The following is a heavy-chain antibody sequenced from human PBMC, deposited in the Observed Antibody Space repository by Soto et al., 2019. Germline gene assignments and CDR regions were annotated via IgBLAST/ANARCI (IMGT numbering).Heavy chain of an antibody. CDR3: SRRDFGRNVVLMIPNWFEP. CDR2: IYYSGST. CDR1: GGSITSGGYY. D-gene: IGHD2-8*01. V-gene: IGHV4-31*03. J-gene: IGHJ5*02. Sequence: QVQLQESGPGLVKPSQTLSLTCTVSGGSITSGGYYWTWIRQPPGKGLEWIGYIYYSGSTYYNPSLKSRVTISLHTSENEFSLKLTFGTSADTAVYYCSRRDFGRNVVLMIPNWFEPWGLATPVTVSS.